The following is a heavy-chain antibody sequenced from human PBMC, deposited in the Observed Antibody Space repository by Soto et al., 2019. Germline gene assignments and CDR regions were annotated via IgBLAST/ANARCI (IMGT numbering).Heavy chain of an antibody. V-gene: IGHV1-8*01. Sequence: GASVKVSCKASGYTFTSYDINWVRQATGQGLEWMGWMNPNSGNTGYAQKFQGRVTMTRNTSISTAYMELSSLRAEDTAVYYCARGQYAGSGSYYYYYYGMDVWGQGTTVTVS. D-gene: IGHD3-10*01. CDR2: MNPNSGNT. CDR1: GYTFTSYD. CDR3: ARGQYAGSGSYYYYYYGMDV. J-gene: IGHJ6*02.